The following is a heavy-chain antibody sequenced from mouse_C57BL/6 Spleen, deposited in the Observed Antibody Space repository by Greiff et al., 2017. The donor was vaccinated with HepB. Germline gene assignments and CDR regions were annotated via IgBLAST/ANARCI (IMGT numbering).Heavy chain of an antibody. CDR1: GFTFSSYA. CDR2: ISSGGDYI. D-gene: IGHD2-4*01. V-gene: IGHV5-9-1*02. J-gene: IGHJ2*01. CDR3: TRGGINFGY. Sequence: EVKLMESGEGLVKPGGSLKLSCAASGFTFSSYAMSWVRQTPEKRLEWVAYISSGGDYIYYADTVKGRFTISRDNARNTLYLQMSSLKSEDTAMYYCTRGGINFGYWGQGTTLTVSS.